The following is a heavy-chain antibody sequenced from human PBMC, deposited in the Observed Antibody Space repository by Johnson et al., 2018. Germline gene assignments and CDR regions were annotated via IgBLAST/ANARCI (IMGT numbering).Heavy chain of an antibody. V-gene: IGHV3-30-3*01. D-gene: IGHD4-23*01. J-gene: IGHJ1*01. CDR2: ISYDGSKK. CDR3: AREIRGGNSAQYFQH. CDR1: GFTFSSYA. Sequence: QVQLQESGGGVVQPGRSLRLSCAASGFTFSSYAMHWVRQAPGKGLEWVAVISYDGSKKYYADSVKGRFTISRDNSKNTLYLQMNSLRAEDTAVYYCAREIRGGNSAQYFQHWGQGTLVTVSS.